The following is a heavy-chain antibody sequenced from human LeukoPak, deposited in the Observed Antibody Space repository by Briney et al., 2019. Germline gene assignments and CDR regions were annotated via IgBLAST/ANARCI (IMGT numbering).Heavy chain of an antibody. V-gene: IGHV4-59*01. Sequence: PSETLSLTCTVSGGSISSYYWSWIRQPPGKGLEWIGYIYYSGSTNYNPSLKSRVTISVDTSKNRFSLKLSSVTAADTAVYYCARVKAIARVFWFDPWGQGTLVTVSS. CDR2: IYYSGST. CDR1: GGSISSYY. CDR3: ARVKAIARVFWFDP. J-gene: IGHJ5*02. D-gene: IGHD6-6*01.